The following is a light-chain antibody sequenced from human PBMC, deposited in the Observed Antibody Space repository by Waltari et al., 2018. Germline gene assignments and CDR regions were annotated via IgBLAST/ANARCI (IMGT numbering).Light chain of an antibody. J-gene: IGLJ3*02. V-gene: IGLV4-69*01. Sequence: QLVLTQSPSASASLGASVQLTCTLSSGHSSNVVAWLQQRPEKGPRYLMKVNSDGSHSKGDEIPDRFSGSSSGAERYLTISSLQSEDEADYYCQTGGHGTWVFGGGTKLTVL. CDR1: SGHSSNV. CDR3: QTGGHGTWV. CDR2: VNSDGSH.